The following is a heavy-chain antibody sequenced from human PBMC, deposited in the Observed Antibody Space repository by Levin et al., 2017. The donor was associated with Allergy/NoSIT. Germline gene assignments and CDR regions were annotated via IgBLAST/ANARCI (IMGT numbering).Heavy chain of an antibody. CDR2: ISGSAGST. D-gene: IGHD5-12*01. CDR3: AKDTDIVALDTIFDY. CDR1: GFIFSSYA. V-gene: IGHV3-23*01. Sequence: GESLKISCAASGFIFSSYAMSWVRQAPGKGLEWVSTISGSAGSTYYADSVKGRFTISRGNSKNTLYLQMNSLRAGDTAIYYCAKDTDIVALDTIFDYWGQGTLVTVSS. J-gene: IGHJ4*02.